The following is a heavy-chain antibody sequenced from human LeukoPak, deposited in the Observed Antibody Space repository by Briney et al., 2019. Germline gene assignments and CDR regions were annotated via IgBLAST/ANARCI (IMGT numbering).Heavy chain of an antibody. Sequence: SETLSLTCAVYGGSFSGYYWSWIRQPPGKGLEWMGEINHSGSTNYNPSLKSRVTISVDTSKNQFSLKLSSVTAADTAVYYCARDRGAAGTVNDYWGQGTLVTVSS. CDR1: GGSFSGYY. D-gene: IGHD6-13*01. CDR3: ARDRGAAGTVNDY. CDR2: INHSGST. V-gene: IGHV4-34*01. J-gene: IGHJ4*02.